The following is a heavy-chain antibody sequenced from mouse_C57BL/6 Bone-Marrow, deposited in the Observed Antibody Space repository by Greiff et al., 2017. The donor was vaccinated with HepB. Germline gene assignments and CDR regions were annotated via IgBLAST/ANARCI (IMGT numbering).Heavy chain of an antibody. V-gene: IGHV1-53*01. Sequence: QVQLQQSGTELVKPGASVKLSCKASCYTFTSYWMHWVKQRPGQGLEWIGNINPSNGGTNYNEKFKSKATLTVDKSSSTAYMQLSSLTSEDSAVYYCARLFFFITTPHWYFDVWGTGTTVTVSS. D-gene: IGHD1-1*01. J-gene: IGHJ1*03. CDR1: CYTFTSYW. CDR3: ARLFFFITTPHWYFDV. CDR2: INPSNGGT.